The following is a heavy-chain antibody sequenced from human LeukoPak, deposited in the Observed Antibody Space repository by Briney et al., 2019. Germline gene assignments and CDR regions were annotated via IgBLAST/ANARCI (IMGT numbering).Heavy chain of an antibody. J-gene: IGHJ6*02. CDR1: GYTLTELS. D-gene: IGHD1-1*01. Sequence: ASVKVSCKVSGYTLTELSLHWVRQAPGKGLEWMGRFDPEDGETIYARKFQGRVTMTEDASTDTAYMELSSLRSEDTAVYFCAVSLTTGGYYGMDVWGQGTTVTVSS. CDR3: AVSLTTGGYYGMDV. CDR2: FDPEDGET. V-gene: IGHV1-24*01.